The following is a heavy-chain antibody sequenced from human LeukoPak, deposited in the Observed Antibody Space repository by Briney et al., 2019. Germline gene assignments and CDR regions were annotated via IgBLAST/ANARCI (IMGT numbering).Heavy chain of an antibody. CDR1: GYTFTGYY. Sequence: ASVKVSGKASGYTFTGYYMHWVRQAPGQGLEWKGWIDPNSGGTNYAQKFQGRVTMTRDTSISTAYMELSRLRSDDTAVYYCARDSYDFWSGSTYNWFDPWGQGTLVTVSS. V-gene: IGHV1-2*02. CDR3: ARDSYDFWSGSTYNWFDP. CDR2: IDPNSGGT. J-gene: IGHJ5*02. D-gene: IGHD3-3*01.